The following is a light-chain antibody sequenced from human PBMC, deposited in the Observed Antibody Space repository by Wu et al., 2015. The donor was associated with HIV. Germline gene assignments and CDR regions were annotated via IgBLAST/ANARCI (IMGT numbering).Light chain of an antibody. CDR2: GAS. CDR1: QSVSSN. Sequence: EIVMTQSPATLSVSPGERATLSCRASQSVSSNLAWYQQKPGQAPRLLIYGASSRSTGIPDRFSGSGSGTDFTLTISRLEPEDFAVYYCQQYDSFKAFGQGTKVEIK. V-gene: IGKV3-20*01. CDR3: QQYDSFKA. J-gene: IGKJ1*01.